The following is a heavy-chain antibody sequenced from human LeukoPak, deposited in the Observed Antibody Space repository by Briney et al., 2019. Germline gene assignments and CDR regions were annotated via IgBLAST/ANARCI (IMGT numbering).Heavy chain of an antibody. V-gene: IGHV3-15*01. CDR2: IKSKNVGGTT. CDR3: TSPAAFDP. Sequence: GGSLRLSCAASGFTFNNAWMNWVRQAPGKGLEWVGRIKSKNVGGTTDYAAPVKGRFTISRDDSKNTVYLQMNSLKIEDTAVYYCTSPAAFDPLGQGTLVTGSS. J-gene: IGHJ5*02. CDR1: GFTFNNAW.